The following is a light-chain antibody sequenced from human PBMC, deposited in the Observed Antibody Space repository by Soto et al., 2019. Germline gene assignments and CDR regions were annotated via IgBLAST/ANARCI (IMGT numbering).Light chain of an antibody. Sequence: DIQMTQSPSSLSASVGDRVTITCRASQDINNYLAWYQQKPGKVPQVLIYATSTLQSGAPSRFSGRVSGTEFTLTISSLQPEDVATYYCQKYNSAPYTFGQGTKVDIK. J-gene: IGKJ2*01. V-gene: IGKV1-27*01. CDR3: QKYNSAPYT. CDR2: ATS. CDR1: QDINNY.